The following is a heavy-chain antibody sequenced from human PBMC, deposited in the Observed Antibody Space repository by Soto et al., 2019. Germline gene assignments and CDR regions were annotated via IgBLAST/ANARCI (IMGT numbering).Heavy chain of an antibody. J-gene: IGHJ4*02. D-gene: IGHD3-22*01. CDR3: ASSAYDSSGSDAENFDY. CDR2: IYYSGST. CDR1: GGSISSYY. Sequence: KTSETLSLTCTVSGGSISSYYWSWIRQPPGKGLEWIGYIYYSGSTNYNPSLKSRVTISVDTSKNQFSLKLSSVTAADTAVYYCASSAYDSSGSDAENFDYWGQGTLVTVSS. V-gene: IGHV4-59*01.